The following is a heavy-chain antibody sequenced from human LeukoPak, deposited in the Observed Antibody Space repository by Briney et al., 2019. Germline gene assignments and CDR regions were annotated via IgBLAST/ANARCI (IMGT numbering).Heavy chain of an antibody. CDR3: AREGLELRDHYFDY. CDR2: INHSGST. D-gene: IGHD1-7*01. CDR1: GGSFSGYY. V-gene: IGHV4-34*01. Sequence: SETLSLTCAVYGGSFSGYYWSWIRQPPGKGLEWIGEINHSGSTNYNPSLKSRVTISVDTSKNQFSLKLSSVTAADTAVYYCAREGLELRDHYFDYWGQGTLVTVSS. J-gene: IGHJ4*02.